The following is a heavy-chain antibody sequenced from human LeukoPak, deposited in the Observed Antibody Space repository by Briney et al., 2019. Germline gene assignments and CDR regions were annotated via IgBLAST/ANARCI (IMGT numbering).Heavy chain of an antibody. Sequence: GGSLRLSCAASGFTFSSYWMSWVRQAPGKGLEWVANIKQDGSEKYYVDSVKGRFTISRDNAKNSLYLQMNSLRAEDTAVYYCARDSVRGDPYFDYWGQGTLVTVSS. CDR1: GFTFSSYW. J-gene: IGHJ4*02. D-gene: IGHD3-10*01. CDR2: IKQDGSEK. CDR3: ARDSVRGDPYFDY. V-gene: IGHV3-7*01.